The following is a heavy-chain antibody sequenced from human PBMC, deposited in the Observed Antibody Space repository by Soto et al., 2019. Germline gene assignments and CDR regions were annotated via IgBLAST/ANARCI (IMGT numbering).Heavy chain of an antibody. CDR2: ISAYNGNT. D-gene: IGHD5-18*01. CDR1: GYTFTSYG. CDR3: AIAHTATWKGAFDI. V-gene: IGHV1-18*01. J-gene: IGHJ3*02. Sequence: ASVKVSCKASGYTFTSYGISWVREAPGQGLEWMGWISAYNGNTNYAQKLQGRVTMTTDTSTSTAYMELRSLRSDDAAVYYCAIAHTATWKGAFDIWGQGTMVTVSS.